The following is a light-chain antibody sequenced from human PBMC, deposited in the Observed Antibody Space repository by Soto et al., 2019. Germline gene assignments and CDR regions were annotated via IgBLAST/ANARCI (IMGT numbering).Light chain of an antibody. V-gene: IGKV3-11*01. CDR2: GAS. CDR3: QQRSNWPIT. J-gene: IGKJ5*01. Sequence: EIVLTQSPGTLSLSPGERATLSCRASQSVSGNLAWYQQKPGQAPRLLIYGASNRATGIPARFSGSGSGTDFTLTISSLEPEDFAVYYCQQRSNWPITFGQGTRLEI. CDR1: QSVSGN.